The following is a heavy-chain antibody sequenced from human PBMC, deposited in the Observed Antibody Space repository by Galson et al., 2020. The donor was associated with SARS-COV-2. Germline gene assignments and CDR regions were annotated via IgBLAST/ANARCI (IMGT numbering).Heavy chain of an antibody. CDR3: AKGLSGWYQERHYDY. J-gene: IGHJ4*02. CDR2: LSDTGGNT. V-gene: IGHV3-23*01. D-gene: IGHD6-19*01. CDR1: GLTFSIYG. Sequence: GGSLRLSCAASGLTFSIYGMSWVRQAPGKGLEWVSALSDTGGNTYYADSVKGRFTISRDNSKNMLYLQVNSLRAEDTAVYYCAKGLSGWYQERHYDYWGQGTLVTVSS.